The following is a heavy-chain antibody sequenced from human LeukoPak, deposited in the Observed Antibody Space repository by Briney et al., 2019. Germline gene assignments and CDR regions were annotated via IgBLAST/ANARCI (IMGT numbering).Heavy chain of an antibody. CDR1: GFTFSSHG. J-gene: IGHJ4*02. CDR3: ARPYSDDSGFYVY. Sequence: GRSLRLSCAASGFTFSSHGMHWVRQAPGKGLEWVAVISYDGTNKYYADSVKGRFAISTDNSKNTLYLQMNSLRAEDTAVYYCARPYSDDSGFYVYWGQGILVTVSS. V-gene: IGHV3-30*03. D-gene: IGHD3-22*01. CDR2: ISYDGTNK.